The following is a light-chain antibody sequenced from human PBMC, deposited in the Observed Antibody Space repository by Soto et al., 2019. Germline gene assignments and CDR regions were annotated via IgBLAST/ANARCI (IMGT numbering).Light chain of an antibody. CDR3: QQYYSFPLT. CDR2: AAS. CDR1: QGISSS. V-gene: IGKV1D-8*02. Sequence: TQSRSSLSASVGNSVPITRRASQGISSSLAWYQHKPGQAPELLIYAASTLQSGVPSRFSGSGSGTDFTLTISCLQSEDFATYYCQQYYSFPLTFGRGTKLDIK. J-gene: IGKJ4*01.